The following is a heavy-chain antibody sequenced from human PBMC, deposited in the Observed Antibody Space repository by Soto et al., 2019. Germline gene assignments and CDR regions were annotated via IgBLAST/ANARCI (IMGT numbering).Heavy chain of an antibody. CDR2: ISHSGTT. V-gene: IGHV4-4*02. D-gene: IGHD7-27*01. CDR3: AKDHTGADAFDI. CDR1: GGSITHDNW. Sequence: KPSETLSLTCAVSGGSITHDNWWNWARQPPGKGLEWIGEISHSGTTNYNPSLKSRVTISVDMSKNQLSLKLTSVTAADTAVYYCAKDHTGADAFDIWGQGIMVTVSS. J-gene: IGHJ3*02.